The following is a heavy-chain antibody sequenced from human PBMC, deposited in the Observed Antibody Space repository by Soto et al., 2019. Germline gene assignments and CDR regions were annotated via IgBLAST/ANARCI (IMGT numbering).Heavy chain of an antibody. D-gene: IGHD5-18*01. V-gene: IGHV3-23*01. Sequence: PGGSLRLSCAASGFTFSTYAMTWVRQAPGKGLEWVSAISASGGSTYYADSVKGRFTISRDNSNNTLYLQMSSLRAEDTAVYYCARDFGYNYGYDAFDIWGQGTMVTVSS. J-gene: IGHJ3*02. CDR2: ISASGGST. CDR3: ARDFGYNYGYDAFDI. CDR1: GFTFSTYA.